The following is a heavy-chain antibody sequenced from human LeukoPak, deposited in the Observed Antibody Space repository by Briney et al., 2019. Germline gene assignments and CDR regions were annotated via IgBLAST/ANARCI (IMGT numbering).Heavy chain of an antibody. Sequence: ASVKVSCKASGYTFTSYDINWVRQATGQGLEWMGWMNPNSANTGYAQKFQGRVTMTRNTSISTAYMELSSLRSEDTAVYYCARGRNLMVRGVIFVYWGQGTLVTVSS. D-gene: IGHD3-10*01. CDR3: ARGRNLMVRGVIFVY. V-gene: IGHV1-8*01. CDR2: MNPNSANT. J-gene: IGHJ4*02. CDR1: GYTFTSYD.